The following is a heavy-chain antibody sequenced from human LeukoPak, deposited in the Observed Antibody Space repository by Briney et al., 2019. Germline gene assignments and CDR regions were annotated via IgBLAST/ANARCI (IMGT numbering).Heavy chain of an antibody. CDR2: IYYSGST. D-gene: IGHD5-24*01. Sequence: PSETLSLTCTVSGGSIRNYYWSWIRQPPGKGLEWIGYIYYSGSTNYNPSLRSRVTISVDTSKNQFSLKLSSVTAADTAVYYCARVEMATTAYYYYYMDVWGKGTTVTISS. CDR1: GGSIRNYY. V-gene: IGHV4-59*01. CDR3: ARVEMATTAYYYYYMDV. J-gene: IGHJ6*03.